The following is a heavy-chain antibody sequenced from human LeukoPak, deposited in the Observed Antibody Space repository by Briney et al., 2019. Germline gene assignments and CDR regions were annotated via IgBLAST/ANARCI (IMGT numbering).Heavy chain of an antibody. J-gene: IGHJ4*02. CDR2: IHADNGNT. CDR1: GYTFINYA. CDR3: ASQRGDCSSTSCFYY. Sequence: ASVKVSCKASGYTFINYAIHWVRQAPGQRLEWMGWIHADNGNTKYSQNFQGRVTITRDTSASTAYMELSSLRSEDTAVYYCASQRGDCSSTSCFYYWGQGTLVTVSS. V-gene: IGHV1-3*01. D-gene: IGHD2-2*01.